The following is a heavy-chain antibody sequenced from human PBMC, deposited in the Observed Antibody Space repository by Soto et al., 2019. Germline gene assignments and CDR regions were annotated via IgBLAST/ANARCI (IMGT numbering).Heavy chain of an antibody. Sequence: SVKVSCKASGGTFSSYAISWVRQAPGQGLEWMGGIIPIFGTANYAQKFQGRVTITADESTSTAYMELSSLRSEDTAVYYCFIAAAGGVDFGYWGQGTLVTVSS. CDR2: IIPIFGTA. J-gene: IGHJ4*02. D-gene: IGHD6-13*01. V-gene: IGHV1-69*13. CDR1: GGTFSSYA. CDR3: FIAAAGGVDFGY.